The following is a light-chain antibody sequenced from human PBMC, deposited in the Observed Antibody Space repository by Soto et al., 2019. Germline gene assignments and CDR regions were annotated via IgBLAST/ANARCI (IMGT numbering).Light chain of an antibody. V-gene: IGLV2-14*01. J-gene: IGLJ1*01. CDR2: EVS. Sequence: SALTQPASVSGSPGQSITISCTGTSSDVGGYNCVSWYQQHPGKAPKLMIYEVSNRPSGVSNRFSGSKSGNTASLTISGLQAEDEADYYCSSYTSSSLYVFGTGTKVTVL. CDR3: SSYTSSSLYV. CDR1: SSDVGGYNC.